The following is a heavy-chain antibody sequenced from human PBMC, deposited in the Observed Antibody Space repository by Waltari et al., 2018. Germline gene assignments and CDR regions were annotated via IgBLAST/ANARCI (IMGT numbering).Heavy chain of an antibody. CDR2: INHSGST. V-gene: IGHV4-34*01. CDR1: GGSFSGYY. CDR3: ARGRGFAAAGLDY. J-gene: IGHJ4*02. D-gene: IGHD6-13*01. Sequence: QVQLQQWGAGLLKPSETLSLTCAVYGGSFSGYYWSWIRQPPGKGLEWIGEINHSGSTNYNPSLKSRVTISVDTSKNQFSLKLSSVTAADTAVYNCARGRGFAAAGLDYWGQGTLVTVSS.